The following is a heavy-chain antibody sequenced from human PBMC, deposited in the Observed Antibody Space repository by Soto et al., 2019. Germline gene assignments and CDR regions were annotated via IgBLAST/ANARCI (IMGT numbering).Heavy chain of an antibody. CDR2: ISYDGSNK. CDR1: GFTFSSYG. Sequence: QVQLVESGGGVVQPGRSLRLSCAASGFTFSSYGMHWVRQAPGKGLAWVAVISYDGSNKYYADSVKGRFTISRDNSKNTLYLQMNSLRAEDTAVYYCAKDQYSSGWYQTQFDYWGQGTLVTVSS. CDR3: AKDQYSSGWYQTQFDY. J-gene: IGHJ4*02. D-gene: IGHD6-19*01. V-gene: IGHV3-30*18.